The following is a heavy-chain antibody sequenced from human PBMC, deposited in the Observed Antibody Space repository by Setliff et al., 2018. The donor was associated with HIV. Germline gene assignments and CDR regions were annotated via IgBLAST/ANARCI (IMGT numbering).Heavy chain of an antibody. CDR1: GFTFSYHG. CDR2: ISSSSSTI. CDR3: AKSLGLLKEGFDP. J-gene: IGHJ5*02. V-gene: IGHV3-48*01. Sequence: GGSLRLSCSTSGFTFSYHGLHWVRQAPGKGLEWVSYISSSSSTIYYADSVKGRFTISRDNSKNTLYLQMNSLRADDTAIYYCAKSLGLLKEGFDPWGRGTLVTVSS. D-gene: IGHD2-21*01.